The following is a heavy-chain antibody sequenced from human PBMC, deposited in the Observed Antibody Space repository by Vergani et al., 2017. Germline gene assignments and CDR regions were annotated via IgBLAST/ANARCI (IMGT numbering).Heavy chain of an antibody. D-gene: IGHD2-21*01. CDR1: GGSMSDFY. J-gene: IGHJ5*02. V-gene: IGHV4-4*07. Sequence: QVHLQESGPGVVKPSDTLFLTCTVSGGSMSDFYWIWIRQPAGRGLEWIGRIYPNGNGNYNESLRSRLTMSIDTSRSQFSLSLSSVTAADTAVYYCARGNCGVNCPKYNWLAPWGRGILVTVSS. CDR3: ARGNCGVNCPKYNWLAP. CDR2: IYPNGNG.